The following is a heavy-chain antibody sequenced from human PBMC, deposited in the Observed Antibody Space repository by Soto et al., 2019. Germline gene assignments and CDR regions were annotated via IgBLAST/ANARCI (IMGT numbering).Heavy chain of an antibody. Sequence: QVQLVQSGAEVKKPGASVKVSCKASGYTFTSYGISWVRQSPGQGLEWMGWISAYNGNTNHAQKRQGRVTMTTDTSTSTAYMELRSLRSDDTAVYYCARDKVVAGTSKDFDYWGQGTLVTVSS. CDR1: GYTFTSYG. CDR3: ARDKVVAGTSKDFDY. CDR2: ISAYNGNT. J-gene: IGHJ4*02. D-gene: IGHD6-19*01. V-gene: IGHV1-18*01.